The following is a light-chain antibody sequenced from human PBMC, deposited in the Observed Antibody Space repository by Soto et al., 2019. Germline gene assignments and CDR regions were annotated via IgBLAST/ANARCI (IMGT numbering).Light chain of an antibody. CDR2: AAS. Sequence: IHMTQSPSSLSASVADRVTITCRASQSIISYLNWYQQKPGKAPKLLIYAASNLQSGVPSRFSGSGSGTDFTLTISSLQPEDFAPYYCLQDYNYPLTFGQGTKVDTK. V-gene: IGKV1-6*01. J-gene: IGKJ1*01. CDR1: QSIISY. CDR3: LQDYNYPLT.